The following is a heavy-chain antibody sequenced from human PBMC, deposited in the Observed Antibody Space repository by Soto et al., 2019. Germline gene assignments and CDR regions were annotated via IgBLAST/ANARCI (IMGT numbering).Heavy chain of an antibody. CDR3: AGIPFGLGFCSGTTRYCYYYGMDV. J-gene: IGHJ6*02. Sequence: PGESLKISCKGSGYSFTSYWIGWVRQMPGKGLEWMGIIYPGDSDTRYSPSFQGQVTISADKSISTAYLQWSSLKASDTAMYYCAGIPFGLGFCSGTTRYCYYYGMDVWGQGTTVTVSS. CDR1: GYSFTSYW. CDR2: IYPGDSDT. D-gene: IGHD2-2*01. V-gene: IGHV5-51*01.